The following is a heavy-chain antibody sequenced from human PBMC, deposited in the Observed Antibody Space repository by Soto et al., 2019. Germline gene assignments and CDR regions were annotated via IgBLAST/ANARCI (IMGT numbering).Heavy chain of an antibody. CDR1: GDSIYGPRYH. J-gene: IGHJ4*02. Sequence: SLTCTVSGDSIYGPRYHCDWIRHTPGKGLAWIVAITYGGSTYYNPSLKSRATISVDASKNLFDLLMISVTAAETALYYCERRQAPIISLGNNHFDFGGPGTRVIVSS. V-gene: IGHV4-39*01. CDR2: ITYGGST. D-gene: IGHD3-3*02. CDR3: ERRQAPIISLGNNHFDF.